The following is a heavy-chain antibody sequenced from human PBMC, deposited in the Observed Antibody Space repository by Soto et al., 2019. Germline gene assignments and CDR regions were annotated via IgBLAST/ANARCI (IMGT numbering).Heavy chain of an antibody. CDR3: ARARRHIGLAAFGY. Sequence: ASVKVSCKASGYTSTSYAMHWVRQAPGQRLEWMGWINAGNGNTKYSQKYQGRVTITRDTSASTSYLGLRCLRSEDMAVYYCARARRHIGLAAFGYWGQVTLVAVSS. V-gene: IGHV1-3*01. J-gene: IGHJ4*02. D-gene: IGHD5-12*01. CDR1: GYTSTSYA. CDR2: INAGNGNT.